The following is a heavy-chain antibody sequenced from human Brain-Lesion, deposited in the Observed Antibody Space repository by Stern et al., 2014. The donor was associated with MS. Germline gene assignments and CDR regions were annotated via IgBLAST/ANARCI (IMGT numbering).Heavy chain of an antibody. Sequence: QLVESGAEVKKPGESLRISCQGSGYSFTSEWISWVRQMPGKGLEWMGRIDPSDSNPNYSPSFQGHVTISADKSINTAYLDWRSLKASDTAMYYCARHMGEGLSIDYWGQGTLVTVSS. J-gene: IGHJ4*02. CDR2: IDPSDSNP. V-gene: IGHV5-10-1*03. CDR3: ARHMGEGLSIDY. CDR1: GYSFTSEW. D-gene: IGHD3-16*01.